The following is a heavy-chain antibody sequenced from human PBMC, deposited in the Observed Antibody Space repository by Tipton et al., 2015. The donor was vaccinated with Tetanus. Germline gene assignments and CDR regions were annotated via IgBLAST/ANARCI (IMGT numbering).Heavy chain of an antibody. D-gene: IGHD5-18*01. V-gene: IGHV3-7*03. J-gene: IGHJ4*02. CDR1: GFTFSNSW. Sequence: SLRLSCAASGFTFSNSWMTWVRQAPGKWLEWVANMNQDGSEIYYVDSVKGRFTISRDNAKNSLFLQMTSLRAEDTAMYYCRAGSWLGGPGTLVTVSS. CDR2: MNQDGSEI. CDR3: RAGSWL.